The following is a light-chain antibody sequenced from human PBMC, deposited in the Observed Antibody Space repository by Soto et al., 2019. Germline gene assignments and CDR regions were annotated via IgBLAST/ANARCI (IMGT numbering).Light chain of an antibody. Sequence: QLVLTQSPSASSSLGASGKLTWTLSSGHSHYAIAWHQQQPKKGPRFLIKLNSDGSHYKGDGIPDRFAGSSSGVERYLTISSLQSEDEADNYCQTLGTGIYVFGTGTKVTVL. J-gene: IGLJ1*01. CDR1: SGHSHYA. CDR2: LNSDGSH. V-gene: IGLV4-69*01. CDR3: QTLGTGIYV.